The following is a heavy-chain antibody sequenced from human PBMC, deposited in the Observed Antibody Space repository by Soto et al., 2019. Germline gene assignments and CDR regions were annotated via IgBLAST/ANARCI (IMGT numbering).Heavy chain of an antibody. CDR3: TTDWWDYGAPSDAFDI. CDR1: GFTFSNAW. D-gene: IGHD4-17*01. V-gene: IGHV3-15*01. J-gene: IGHJ3*02. CDR2: IKSKTDGGTT. Sequence: PGGSLRLSCAASGFTFSNAWMSWVRQAPGKGLEWVGRIKSKTDGGTTDYAAPVKGRFTISRDDSKNTLYLQMNSLKTEDTAVYYCTTDWWDYGAPSDAFDIWGQGTMVTVSS.